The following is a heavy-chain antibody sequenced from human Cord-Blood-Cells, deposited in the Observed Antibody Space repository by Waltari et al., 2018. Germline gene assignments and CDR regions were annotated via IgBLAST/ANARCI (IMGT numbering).Heavy chain of an antibody. CDR1: GLTLSSYG. CDR2: IWYDGSNK. Sequence: QVQLVESGGGVVQTGRSLRLSCAASGLTLSSYGMHCDAQAPGKGLEWVAVIWYDGSNKYYADSVKGRFTISRDNSKNTLYLQMNSLRAEDTAVYYCARELDWGSAWYFDLWGRGTLVTVSS. J-gene: IGHJ2*01. V-gene: IGHV3-33*01. CDR3: ARELDWGSAWYFDL. D-gene: IGHD7-27*01.